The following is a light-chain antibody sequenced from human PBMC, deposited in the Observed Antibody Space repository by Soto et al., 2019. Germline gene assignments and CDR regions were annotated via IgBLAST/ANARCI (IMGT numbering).Light chain of an antibody. J-gene: IGKJ2*01. CDR2: AAS. CDR1: QAISNY. Sequence: AILTTQSPSSLSPCLGDKVTITCPASQAISNYLAWYQQKPGKAPKLLIYAASSLQSGVPSRFSGSGSGTDFTLTISSLQPEDFGNYYCLQDNSYPYTFGQGTKVDIK. CDR3: LQDNSYPYT. V-gene: IGKV1-6*01.